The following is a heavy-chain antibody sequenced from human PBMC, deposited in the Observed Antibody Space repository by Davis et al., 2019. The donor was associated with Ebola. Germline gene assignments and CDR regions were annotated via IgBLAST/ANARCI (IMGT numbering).Heavy chain of an antibody. J-gene: IGHJ5*02. CDR3: GRSHFYDASGHPGP. CDR1: GFTFSSYA. D-gene: IGHD3-22*01. Sequence: GASLKISCAASGFTFSSYAMNWVRQAPGRGLEWVANIKHDGSEKYYVDSVKGRFTISRDNAKTSLYLQMNRLSAEDTAVYYCGRSHFYDASGHPGPWGQGALVTVSS. V-gene: IGHV3-7*01. CDR2: IKHDGSEK.